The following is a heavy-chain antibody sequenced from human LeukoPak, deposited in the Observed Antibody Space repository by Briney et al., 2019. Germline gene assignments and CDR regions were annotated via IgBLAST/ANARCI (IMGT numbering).Heavy chain of an antibody. V-gene: IGHV4-59*01. D-gene: IGHD3-10*01. Sequence: SETLSLTCTVASGSISSYYWSWIRQPPGKLLGWNGYIYYSGTTNYNPSPKSRVTISVDTSKNQFSLTLSSVTAADTAVYYCARGIPYYYGSGSYRYYFDYWGQGTLVTVSS. CDR3: ARGIPYYYGSGSYRYYFDY. CDR2: IYYSGTT. CDR1: SGSISSYY. J-gene: IGHJ4*02.